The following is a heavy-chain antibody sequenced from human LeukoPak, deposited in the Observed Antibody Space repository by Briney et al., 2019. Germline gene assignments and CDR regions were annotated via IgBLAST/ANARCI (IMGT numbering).Heavy chain of an antibody. Sequence: GGSLRLSCEASGFTFSLYWMSWVRQAPGKGLEWVANIKQDGSEKYYVDSVKGRFTISRDNAKNSLYLQMNSQRADDTAVYYCARDGDTSGYTDWGQGTLVTVSS. J-gene: IGHJ4*02. CDR3: ARDGDTSGYTD. D-gene: IGHD3-22*01. CDR1: GFTFSLYW. V-gene: IGHV3-7*01. CDR2: IKQDGSEK.